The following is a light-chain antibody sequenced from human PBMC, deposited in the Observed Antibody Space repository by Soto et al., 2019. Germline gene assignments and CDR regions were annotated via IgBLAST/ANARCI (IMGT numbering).Light chain of an antibody. Sequence: QSALTQPASVSGSPGQSITISCTGTSSDVGGHNYVSWYQQYPGKAPKLMIYEVSNRPSGVSNRFSGSNSGNTASLTISGLQAEDEADYYCSSYTASSTLYVFGTGTKLTVL. V-gene: IGLV2-14*01. CDR2: EVS. CDR1: SSDVGGHNY. J-gene: IGLJ1*01. CDR3: SSYTASSTLYV.